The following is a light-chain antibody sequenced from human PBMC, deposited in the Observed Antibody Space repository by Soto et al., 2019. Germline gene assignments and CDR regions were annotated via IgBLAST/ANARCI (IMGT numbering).Light chain of an antibody. J-gene: IGKJ1*01. CDR3: QQYGSSHWT. CDR2: GAS. Sequence: EIVLTQSPGPLSLSPGERATLSCMSSQSVSNNYLAWYQQKPGQAPRLLIYGASNRATGIPDRFSGSGSGTDFTLTISRLEPEDVAVYYCQQYGSSHWTLGQGTKVDIK. CDR1: QSVSNNY. V-gene: IGKV3-20*01.